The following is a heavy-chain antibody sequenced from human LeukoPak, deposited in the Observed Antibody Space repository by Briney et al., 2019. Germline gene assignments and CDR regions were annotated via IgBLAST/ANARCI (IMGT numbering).Heavy chain of an antibody. J-gene: IGHJ4*02. V-gene: IGHV3-9*01. CDR1: GFTFDDYA. CDR2: ISWNSGSI. CDR3: AKGSRWLELREYYLDY. D-gene: IGHD1-7*01. Sequence: GGSLRLSCAASGFTFDDYAMHWVRQAPGKGLEWVSGISWNSGSIGYADSVKGRFTISRDNAKNSLYLQMNSLRAEDTALYYCAKGSRWLELREYYLDYWGQGTLVTVSS.